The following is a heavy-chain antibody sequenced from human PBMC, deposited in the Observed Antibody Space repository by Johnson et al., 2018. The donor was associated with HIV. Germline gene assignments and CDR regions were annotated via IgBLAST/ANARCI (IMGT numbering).Heavy chain of an antibody. CDR1: GFTFSTYG. V-gene: IGHV3-23*04. D-gene: IGHD2-21*02. CDR2: ISDGGGTT. J-gene: IGHJ3*02. CDR3: AKCDGADCYYDAFDI. Sequence: VQLVESGGDLVQPGGSLRLSCAASGFTFSTYGMSRVRQAPGKGLEWVSIISDGGGTTYYADSVKGRFTISRDNSKNKLYLQMNSLRAEDTAVYYCAKCDGADCYYDAFDIWGQGTMVTVSS.